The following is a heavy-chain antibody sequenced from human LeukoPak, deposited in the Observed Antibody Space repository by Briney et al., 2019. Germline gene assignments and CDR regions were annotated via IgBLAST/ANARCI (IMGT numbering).Heavy chain of an antibody. CDR3: ARDDCSSISCYHNWFDP. CDR2: IKQDGSEK. V-gene: IGHV3-7*01. J-gene: IGHJ5*02. CDR1: GFTFSSYG. Sequence: TGGSLRLSCAASGFTFSSYGMSWVRQAPGKGLEWVANIKQDGSEKYYVDSVKGRFTISRDNAKNSLYLQMNSLRAEDTAVYYCARDDCSSISCYHNWFDPRGQGTLATVSS. D-gene: IGHD2-2*01.